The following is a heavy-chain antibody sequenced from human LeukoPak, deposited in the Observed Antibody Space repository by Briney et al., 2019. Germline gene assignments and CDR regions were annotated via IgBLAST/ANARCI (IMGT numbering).Heavy chain of an antibody. V-gene: IGHV4-59*01. CDR3: ARVDRRRVKQQLVLGWFDP. Sequence: PSETLSLTCTVSGGSISSYYWSWIRQPPGKGLEWIGYIYYSGSTNYNPSLKSRVTISVDTPKNQFSLKLSSVTAADTAVYYCARVDRRRVKQQLVLGWFDPWGQGTLVTVSS. CDR1: GGSISSYY. CDR2: IYYSGST. J-gene: IGHJ5*02. D-gene: IGHD6-13*01.